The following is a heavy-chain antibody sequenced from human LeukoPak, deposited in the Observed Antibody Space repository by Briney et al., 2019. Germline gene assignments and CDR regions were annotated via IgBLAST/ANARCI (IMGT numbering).Heavy chain of an antibody. D-gene: IGHD3-3*01. J-gene: IGHJ4*02. Sequence: GAPVKVSCKASGYTFTSYDINWVRQATGQGLEWMGWMNPNSGNTGYAQKFQGRVTMTRNTSISTAYMELNSLRSEDTAVYYCARTYYDFWSGYYYFDYWGQGTLVTVSS. V-gene: IGHV1-8*01. CDR3: ARTYYDFWSGYYYFDY. CDR1: GYTFTSYD. CDR2: MNPNSGNT.